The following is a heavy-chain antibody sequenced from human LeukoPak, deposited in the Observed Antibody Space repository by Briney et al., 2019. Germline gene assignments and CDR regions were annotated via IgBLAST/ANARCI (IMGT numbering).Heavy chain of an antibody. Sequence: GGSLRLSCAASGFTFSSYWMHWVRQAPGKGLVWVSRINTDGSSTSYADSVKGRFTISRDNAKNTLYLQMNSLRAEDTAVYYCARVPSTVVPSALLDYWGQGTLVTVSS. D-gene: IGHD4-23*01. CDR3: ARVPSTVVPSALLDY. CDR2: INTDGSST. J-gene: IGHJ4*02. CDR1: GFTFSSYW. V-gene: IGHV3-74*01.